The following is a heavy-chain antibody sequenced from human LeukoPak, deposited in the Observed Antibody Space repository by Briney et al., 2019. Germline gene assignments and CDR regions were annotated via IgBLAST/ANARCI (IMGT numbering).Heavy chain of an antibody. D-gene: IGHD3-22*01. CDR2: ISAYNGNT. CDR3: ARDPWYYYDSSGYYYYYGMDV. J-gene: IGHJ6*02. Sequence: ASVKVSCKASGYTFTSYGISWVRQAPGQGLEWMGWISAYNGNTNYAQKLQGRVTMTTDTSTSTAYMELRSLRSDDTAVYYCARDPWYYYDSSGYYYYYGMDVWGQGTTVTVSS. CDR1: GYTFTSYG. V-gene: IGHV1-18*01.